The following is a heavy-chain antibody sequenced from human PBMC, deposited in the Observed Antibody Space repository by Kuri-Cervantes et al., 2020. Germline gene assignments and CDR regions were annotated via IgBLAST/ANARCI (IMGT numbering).Heavy chain of an antibody. D-gene: IGHD6-19*01. Sequence: SETLSLTCTVSGGSIGSGGYFWSWIRQHPGKGLEWIGYIYDSGTTYYNPSLKSRVTISVDMSKNQFSLILSSVTAADTAMYYCARAGIRVAGFGGSGYNWFDPWGQGTLVTVSS. CDR3: ARAGIRVAGFGGSGYNWFDP. J-gene: IGHJ5*02. V-gene: IGHV4-31*03. CDR2: IYDSGTT. CDR1: GGSIGSGGYF.